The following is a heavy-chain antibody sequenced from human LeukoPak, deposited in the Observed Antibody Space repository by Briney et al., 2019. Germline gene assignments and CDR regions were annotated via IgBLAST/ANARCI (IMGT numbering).Heavy chain of an antibody. CDR3: ARSPGPGDSTFPHYYYMDV. V-gene: IGHV3-30*03. J-gene: IGHJ6*03. D-gene: IGHD4-17*01. CDR1: GFTFSSYG. Sequence: GGSLRLSCAASGFTFSSYGMHWVRQAPGKGLEWAAVISYDGSNKYYADSVKGRFTISRDNSKNTLYLQMNSLRAEDTAVYYCARSPGPGDSTFPHYYYMDVWGKGTTVTISS. CDR2: ISYDGSNK.